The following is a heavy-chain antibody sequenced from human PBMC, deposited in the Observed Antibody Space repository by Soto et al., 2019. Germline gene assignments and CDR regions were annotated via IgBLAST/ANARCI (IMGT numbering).Heavy chain of an antibody. D-gene: IGHD3-10*01. CDR3: ARDLRGIRGSLGMDV. Sequence: QVQLQESGPGLVKPSQTLSLTCTVSGGSISSGGYYWSWIRQHPVKGLEWIGYIYYSGSTYYNLSLKSRVTISVDTSKNQFSLKLSSVTAADTAVYYWARDLRGIRGSLGMDVWGQGTTVTVSS. CDR1: GGSISSGGYY. CDR2: IYYSGST. J-gene: IGHJ6*02. V-gene: IGHV4-31*03.